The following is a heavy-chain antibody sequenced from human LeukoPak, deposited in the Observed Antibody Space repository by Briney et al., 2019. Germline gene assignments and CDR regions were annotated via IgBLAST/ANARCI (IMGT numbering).Heavy chain of an antibody. CDR3: ARDIVVVPAAINYFNY. CDR1: GGSISSGSYY. V-gene: IGHV4-61*02. J-gene: IGHJ4*02. CDR2: IYTSGST. D-gene: IGHD2-2*01. Sequence: SETLSLTCTVSGGSISSGSYYWSWIRQPAGKGLEWIGRIYTSGSTNYNPSLKSRVTISVDTSKNQFSLKLSSVTAADTAVYCCARDIVVVPAAINYFNYWGQGTLVTVSS.